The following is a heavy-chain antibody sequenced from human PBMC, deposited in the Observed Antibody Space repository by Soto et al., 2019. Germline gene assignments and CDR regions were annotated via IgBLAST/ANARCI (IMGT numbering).Heavy chain of an antibody. J-gene: IGHJ4*02. V-gene: IGHV4-39*01. CDR2: AYYSEST. CDR1: GGYFGSSTYQ. CDR3: ARHRNWKVDY. Sequence: SEPLSVPCTVSGGYFGSSTYQWVWIRQPPGRGLEWIGSAYYSESTHYNPSLKSRVTISVDTSKNQFSLKVRYATAADTAVYYCARHRNWKVDYWGQGTLVPVTS. D-gene: IGHD1-1*01.